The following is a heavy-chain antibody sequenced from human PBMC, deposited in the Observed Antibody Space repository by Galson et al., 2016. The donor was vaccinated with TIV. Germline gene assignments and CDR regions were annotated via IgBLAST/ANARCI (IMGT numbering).Heavy chain of an antibody. D-gene: IGHD3-22*01. CDR1: GYKFTAYY. V-gene: IGHV1-46*01. J-gene: IGHJ5*02. Sequence: SVKVSCKASGYKFTAYYLYWVRQAPGQGLEWMGLINPGGGGTTYAQKFEGRVTMTRDTSTDTVYMELSSLRFEDTAVYYCARGRGIYDSSGYFLFDHWGQGTLVTVSA. CDR2: INPGGGGT. CDR3: ARGRGIYDSSGYFLFDH.